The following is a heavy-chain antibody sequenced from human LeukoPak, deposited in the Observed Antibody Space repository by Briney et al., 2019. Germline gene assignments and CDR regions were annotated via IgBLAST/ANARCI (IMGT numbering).Heavy chain of an antibody. V-gene: IGHV1-18*01. J-gene: IGHJ4*02. CDR2: ITVYNDNT. Sequence: ASVKVSCKASGYTFTNYDINWVRQAPGQGLEWMGWITVYNDNTNYAQKLQGRVTMTTDTSTSTAYMELRSLRSDDTAVYYCARYYDGSGYYYEDYWGQGTLVTVSS. D-gene: IGHD3-22*01. CDR3: ARYYDGSGYYYEDY. CDR1: GYTFTNYD.